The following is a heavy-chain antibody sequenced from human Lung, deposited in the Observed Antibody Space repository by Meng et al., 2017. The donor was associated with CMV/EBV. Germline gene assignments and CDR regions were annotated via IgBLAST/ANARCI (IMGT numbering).Heavy chain of an antibody. CDR3: AKGFYNYDTGFDY. Sequence: AASGFNFGAYAMNWVRQAPGKGVEWVSGISASGGSTYYTDSVKGRFTISRDNSKNTLYLEMGTLRAEDTAVYYCAKGFYNYDTGFDYWGQGTLVTVSS. CDR2: ISASGGST. V-gene: IGHV3-23*01. D-gene: IGHD3-16*01. CDR1: GFNFGAYA. J-gene: IGHJ4*02.